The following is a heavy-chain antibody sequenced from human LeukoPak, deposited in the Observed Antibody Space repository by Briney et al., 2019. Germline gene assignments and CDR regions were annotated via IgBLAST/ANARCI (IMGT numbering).Heavy chain of an antibody. CDR1: GGSISSGGYY. J-gene: IGHJ4*02. D-gene: IGHD3-3*01. CDR2: IYHSGST. V-gene: IGHV4-30-2*01. CDR3: ARMTDFWSGYRDY. Sequence: SQTLSLTCTVSGGSISSGGYYWSWIRQPPGKGLEWIGYIYHSGSTYYNPSLKSRVTISVDRSKNQFSLKLSSVTAADTAVYCCARMTDFWSGYRDYWGQGTLVTVSS.